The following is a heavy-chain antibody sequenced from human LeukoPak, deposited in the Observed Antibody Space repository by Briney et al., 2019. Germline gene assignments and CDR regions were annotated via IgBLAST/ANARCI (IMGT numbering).Heavy chain of an antibody. CDR2: MYHTGHT. CDR3: ARHPFATPFDY. CDR1: GGSISSYY. Sequence: SETLSLTCTVSGGSISSYYWSWIRQPPGKGLEWIGYMYHTGHTMYNSSLKSRVTMSLDTSKNHFSLRLSSVTAADTAVYYCARHPFATPFDYWGPGTLVTVSS. V-gene: IGHV4-59*08. D-gene: IGHD2-15*01. J-gene: IGHJ4*02.